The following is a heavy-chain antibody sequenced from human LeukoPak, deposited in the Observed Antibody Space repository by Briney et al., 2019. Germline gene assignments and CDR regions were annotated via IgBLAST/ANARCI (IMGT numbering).Heavy chain of an antibody. CDR1: GDSISSDEYF. V-gene: IGHV4-30-4*01. Sequence: SETLSLTCTVSGDSISSDEYFWNWIRQPPGEGLEWIGEINHSGSTNYNPSLKSRVTISVDTSKNQFSLKLSSVTAADTAVYYCARCPKDWGQGTLVTVSS. J-gene: IGHJ4*02. CDR3: ARCPKD. CDR2: INHSGST.